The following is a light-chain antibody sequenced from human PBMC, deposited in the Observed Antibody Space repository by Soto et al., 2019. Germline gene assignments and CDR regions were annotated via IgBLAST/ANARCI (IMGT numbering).Light chain of an antibody. CDR2: GNT. CDR1: SSNIGAGYD. V-gene: IGLV1-40*01. Sequence: QSVLTQPPSVSGAPGQRVTISCTGTSSNIGAGYDVHWYQHLPGTAPKLLIYGNTIRPSGVPDRFSGSKSGTSASLAISGLQSEDESDYYCAAWDDTLKRYVFGTGTKVTVL. CDR3: AAWDDTLKRYV. J-gene: IGLJ1*01.